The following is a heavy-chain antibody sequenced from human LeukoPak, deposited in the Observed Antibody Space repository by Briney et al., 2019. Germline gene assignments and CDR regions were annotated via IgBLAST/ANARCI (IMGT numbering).Heavy chain of an antibody. D-gene: IGHD2-15*01. V-gene: IGHV3-23*01. CDR2: ISGSGGST. J-gene: IGHJ4*02. CDR1: GFAFSVYA. CDR3: AKESCGGGSCYSGFVY. Sequence: GGSLRLSCAASGFAFSVYAMSWLRQAPGKGLEWVSAISGSGGSTDYADSVKGRFTISRDNSKNTLYLQMNSLRAEDTAVYYCAKESCGGGSCYSGFVYWGQGTLVTVSS.